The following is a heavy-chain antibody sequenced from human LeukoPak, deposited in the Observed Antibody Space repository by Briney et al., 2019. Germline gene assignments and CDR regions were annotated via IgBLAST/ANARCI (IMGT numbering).Heavy chain of an antibody. D-gene: IGHD1-26*01. Sequence: PSETLSLTCTVSGGSISSYYWSWIRQPPGKGLEWIGYIYYSGSTNYNPSLQSRVTMSVDTSKNPFSLKLSSVTAADTAMYYCARRTGSYYGRFDYWGQGTLVLVSS. CDR2: IYYSGST. J-gene: IGHJ4*02. V-gene: IGHV4-59*08. CDR1: GGSISSYY. CDR3: ARRTGSYYGRFDY.